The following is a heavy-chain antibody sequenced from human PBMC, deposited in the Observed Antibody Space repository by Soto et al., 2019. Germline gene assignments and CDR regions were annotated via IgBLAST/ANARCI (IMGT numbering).Heavy chain of an antibody. D-gene: IGHD3-3*01. CDR1: GFTFSSYG. V-gene: IGHV3-30*18. CDR2: ISYDGSNK. CDR3: AKDRRDFWSGYLRPYNWFDP. J-gene: IGHJ5*02. Sequence: PGGSLRLSCAASGFTFSSYGMHWVRQAPGKGLEWVAVISYDGSNKYYADSVKGRFTISRDNSKNTLYLQMNSLRAEDTAVYYCAKDRRDFWSGYLRPYNWFDPWGQGTLVTVSS.